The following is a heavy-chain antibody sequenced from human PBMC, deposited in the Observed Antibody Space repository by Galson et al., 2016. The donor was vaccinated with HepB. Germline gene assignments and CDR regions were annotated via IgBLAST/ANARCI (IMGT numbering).Heavy chain of an antibody. V-gene: IGHV1-18*01. CDR1: GYSFTSFA. Sequence: SVKVSCKASGYSFTSFAITWVRQAPGQGLEWMGWISGYNGNTNYAQSLQGRVTMTTEPSTNTAYMELRSPTSDDTAVYFCARGSKTAGVNWGQGTLVTVSS. J-gene: IGHJ1*01. CDR3: ARGSKTAGVN. CDR2: ISGYNGNT. D-gene: IGHD6-19*01.